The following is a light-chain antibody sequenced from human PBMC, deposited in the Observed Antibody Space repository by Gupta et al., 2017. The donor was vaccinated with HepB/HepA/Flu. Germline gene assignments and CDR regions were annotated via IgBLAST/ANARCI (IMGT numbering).Light chain of an antibody. CDR3: AAWDDSLKDVL. V-gene: IGLV1-44*01. Sequence: QSVLTQPPSASGTPRKRVPMFWSRSSSNIGRTNVNWYQQFPGTAPKLLIYYNDQRPSGVPDRFAGSKSGTSASLVISGLRSEDEANYYCAAWDDSLKDVLFGGGTKLSVL. J-gene: IGLJ2*01. CDR2: YND. CDR1: SSNIGRTN.